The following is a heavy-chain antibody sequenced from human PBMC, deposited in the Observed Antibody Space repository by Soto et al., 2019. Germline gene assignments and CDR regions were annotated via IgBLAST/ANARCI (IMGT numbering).Heavy chain of an antibody. CDR2: MNPSGGAT. Sequence: QVQLVQSGAEVKKPGASVKVSCMASGYTFTMYSIHWVRQAPRQGLEWMGIMNPSGGATIYAQKFQGRVTMTSDTSTSTVDLELRRLRYEDTAVYCCAGAARTVDYYYGMDVWGQGTTVTVSS. CDR3: AGAARTVDYYYGMDV. V-gene: IGHV1-46*01. D-gene: IGHD1-1*01. CDR1: GYTFTMYS. J-gene: IGHJ6*02.